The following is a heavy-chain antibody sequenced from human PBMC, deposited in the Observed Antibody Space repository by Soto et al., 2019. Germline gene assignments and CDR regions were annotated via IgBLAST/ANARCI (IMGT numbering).Heavy chain of an antibody. CDR2: IIPIFGTA. CDR1: GGTFSSYA. V-gene: IGHV1-69*01. J-gene: IGHJ4*02. CDR3: ARSRGGSYFGAGDSCDY. D-gene: IGHD1-26*01. Sequence: QVQLVQSGAEVKKPGSSVKVSCKASGGTFSSYAISWVRQAPGQGLEWMGGIIPIFGTANYAQKVQGRVTITADESTSTAYMELSSLRPEDTAVYYCARSRGGSYFGAGDSCDYWGQGTLVTVSS.